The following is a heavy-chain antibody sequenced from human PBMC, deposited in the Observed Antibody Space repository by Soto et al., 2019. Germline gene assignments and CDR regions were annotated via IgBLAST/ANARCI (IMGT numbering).Heavy chain of an antibody. D-gene: IGHD4-17*01. CDR3: AKDDYGDYSFWFDP. CDR1: GFTFSNYA. CDR2: ISDNGGTT. J-gene: IGHJ5*02. Sequence: LRLSCAASGFTFSNYAMSWVRQAPGKGLEWVSSISDNGGTTYYADSVKGRFTISRDNSKNTLYLQMNSLRAEDTAVYYCAKDDYGDYSFWFDPWGQGTLVTVSS. V-gene: IGHV3-23*01.